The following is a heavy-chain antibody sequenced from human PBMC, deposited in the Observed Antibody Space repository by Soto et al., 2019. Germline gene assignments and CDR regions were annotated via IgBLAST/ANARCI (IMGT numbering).Heavy chain of an antibody. CDR1: GGSISSGGYY. CDR3: ARASTPAPDSYYYYYGMDV. V-gene: IGHV4-31*03. J-gene: IGHJ6*02. Sequence: QVQLQESGPGLVKPSQTLSLTCTDSGGSISSGGYYWSWIRQHPGKGLEWIGYIYYSGSTYYNPSLKSRVTISVDTSKNQFSLKLSSVTAADTAVYYCARASTPAPDSYYYYYGMDVWGQGTTVTVSS. D-gene: IGHD2-2*01. CDR2: IYYSGST.